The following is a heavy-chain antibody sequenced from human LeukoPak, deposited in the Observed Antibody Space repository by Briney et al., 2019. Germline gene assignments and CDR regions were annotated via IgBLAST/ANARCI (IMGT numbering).Heavy chain of an antibody. CDR1: GYTFTSYA. CDR3: ARQPDYDFWSGYPMWFDP. V-gene: IGHV7-4-1*02. J-gene: IGHJ5*02. CDR2: INTNTGNP. Sequence: AASVKVSCKASGYTFTSYAMNWVRQAPGQGLEWMGWINTNTGNPTYAQGFTGRFVFSLDTSVSTAYPQISSLKAEDTAVYYCARQPDYDFWSGYPMWFDPWGQGTLVTVSS. D-gene: IGHD3-3*01.